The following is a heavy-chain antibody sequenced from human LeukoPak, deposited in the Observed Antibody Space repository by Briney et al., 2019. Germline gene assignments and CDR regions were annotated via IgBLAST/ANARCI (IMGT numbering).Heavy chain of an antibody. Sequence: APVTVSFKTSGYTFSNYGIAWVRQAPGQGFEWMGWISAYKGDTIYAQKFQGRVTMTTDTSTTTAYMELRSLRSEDTAVYYCAKDFLPVGTPSNYFDYWGQGTLVTVSS. V-gene: IGHV1-18*01. J-gene: IGHJ4*02. CDR2: ISAYKGDT. D-gene: IGHD4-23*01. CDR3: AKDFLPVGTPSNYFDY. CDR1: GYTFSNYG.